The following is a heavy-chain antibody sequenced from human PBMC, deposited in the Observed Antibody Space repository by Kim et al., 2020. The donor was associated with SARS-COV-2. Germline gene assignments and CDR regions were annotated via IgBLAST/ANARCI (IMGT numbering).Heavy chain of an antibody. V-gene: IGHV4-61*02. CDR2: IYTSGRT. CDR1: GGSISSGSYY. D-gene: IGHD3-16*01. CDR3: ARGLYINEPQYYYYYGMDV. J-gene: IGHJ6*02. Sequence: SETLSLTCTVSGGSISSGSYYWSWIRQPVGKGLEWIGRIYTSGRTNYNPSLKSRVTISVDTSKNQFSLKLSSVTAADTAVYYCARGLYINEPQYYYYYGMDVWGQGTTVTVSS.